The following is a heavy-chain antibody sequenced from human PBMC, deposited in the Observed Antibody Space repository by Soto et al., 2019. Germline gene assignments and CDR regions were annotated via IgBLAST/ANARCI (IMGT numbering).Heavy chain of an antibody. CDR2: INHSGST. Sequence: PGKGLEWIGEINHSGSTNYNPSLKSRVTISVDTSKNQFSLKLSSVTAADTAVYYCASLDFFFQAEDGIRDVRSVSAFLLNRSSDL. CDR3: ASLDFFFQAEDGIRDVRSVSAFLLNRSSDL. V-gene: IGHV4-34*01. D-gene: IGHD3-10*02. J-gene: IGHJ2*01.